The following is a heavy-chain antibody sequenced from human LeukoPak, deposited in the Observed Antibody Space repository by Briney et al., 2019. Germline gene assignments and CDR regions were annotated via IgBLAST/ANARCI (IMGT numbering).Heavy chain of an antibody. J-gene: IGHJ4*02. CDR3: ARGFRGDNFDY. D-gene: IGHD7-27*01. CDR2: IYHSGST. V-gene: IGHV4-38-2*02. Sequence: TSETLSLTCTVSSYSISSGYYWGWLRQPPGKGLEWIGSIYHSGSTYYNPSLKSRVTISVDTSRNHFSLKLSSVTAADTAVYFCARGFRGDNFDYWGQGTLVTVSS. CDR1: SYSISSGYY.